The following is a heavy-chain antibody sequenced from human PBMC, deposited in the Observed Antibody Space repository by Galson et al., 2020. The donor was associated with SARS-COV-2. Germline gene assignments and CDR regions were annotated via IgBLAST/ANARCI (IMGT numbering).Heavy chain of an antibody. CDR1: GFSLSTSGFC. CDR2: IDWDDDK. Sequence: VSGPTLVKPTQTLTLTCTFSGFSLSTSGFCVSWIRQPPGKALEWLARIDWDDDKYYTTSLKTRLTISKDTSKNQVVLTMTNMDPVDTATYFCERSTGIAVPEHYYYFGLDVWGQGTTVTVSS. D-gene: IGHD6-19*01. V-gene: IGHV2-70*11. CDR3: ERSTGIAVPEHYYYFGLDV. J-gene: IGHJ6*02.